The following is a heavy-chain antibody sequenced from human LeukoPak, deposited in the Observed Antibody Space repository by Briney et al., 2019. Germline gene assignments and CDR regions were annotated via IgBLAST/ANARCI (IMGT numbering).Heavy chain of an antibody. V-gene: IGHV3-48*03. CDR2: ISNSGTSK. J-gene: IGHJ5*02. D-gene: IGHD3-16*01. CDR1: GLTFSSYE. Sequence: PGGSLRLSCVASGLTFSSYEMNWVRQAPGKGLEWGSYISNSGTSKLYAESVNGGFTISRDNPKNSLYLHVNSLRAEDTAVYYCASQNAYTSSRAPSWGQGTLVTVSS. CDR3: ASQNAYTSSRAPS.